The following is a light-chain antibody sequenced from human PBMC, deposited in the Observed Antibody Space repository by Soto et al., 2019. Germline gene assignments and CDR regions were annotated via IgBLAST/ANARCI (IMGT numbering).Light chain of an antibody. Sequence: QSALTQPRSVSGSPGQSVTISCTGTSSDVGGYRYVSWYRQHPGKAPKLMIYDVSERPSGVPDRFSGSKSGNTASLTISGLQADDEADYYCCSYAGSYIYVVFGGGTKLTVL. J-gene: IGLJ2*01. V-gene: IGLV2-11*01. CDR3: CSYAGSYIYVV. CDR1: SSDVGGYRY. CDR2: DVS.